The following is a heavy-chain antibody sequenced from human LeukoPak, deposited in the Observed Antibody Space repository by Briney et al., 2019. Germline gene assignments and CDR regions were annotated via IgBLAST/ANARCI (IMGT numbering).Heavy chain of an antibody. CDR2: ISWNSGSI. Sequence: QTGRSLRLSCAASGFTFDDYAMHWVRQAPGKGLEWISGISWNSGSIGYADSVKGRFTISRDNAKNSLYLQMNSLRAEDTALYYCAKDAIFPRYSSGYYHYFDYWGQGTLVTVSS. CDR3: AKDAIFPRYSSGYYHYFDY. V-gene: IGHV3-9*01. D-gene: IGHD3-22*01. J-gene: IGHJ4*02. CDR1: GFTFDDYA.